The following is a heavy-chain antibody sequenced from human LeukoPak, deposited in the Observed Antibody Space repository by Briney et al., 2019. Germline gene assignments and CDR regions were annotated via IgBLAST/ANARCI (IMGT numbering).Heavy chain of an antibody. D-gene: IGHD5-18*01. CDR2: FSAYNGNT. CDR3: AREIDTAMPNDAFDI. CDR1: GYTFTSYG. J-gene: IGHJ3*02. Sequence: ASVKVSCKASGYTFTSYGISWVRQAPGQGLEWMGWFSAYNGNTNYAQKLQGRVTMTTDTSTSTAYMELRSLRSDDTAVYYCAREIDTAMPNDAFDIWGQGTMVTVSS. V-gene: IGHV1-18*01.